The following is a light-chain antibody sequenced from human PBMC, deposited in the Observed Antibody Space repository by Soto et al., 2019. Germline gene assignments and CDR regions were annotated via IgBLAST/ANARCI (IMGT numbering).Light chain of an antibody. J-gene: IGLJ2*01. V-gene: IGLV2-14*03. CDR1: SNDLGGYYY. Sequence: QSALTQPASVSGSPGQSITISCTGASNDLGGYYYVSWYQQHPGKAPKLMIYDVSFRPSGVSTRFSGSKSGSTASLTISGLLPEDEADYYCSSYTSSSTLDVVFGGGTQLTVL. CDR2: DVS. CDR3: SSYTSSSTLDVV.